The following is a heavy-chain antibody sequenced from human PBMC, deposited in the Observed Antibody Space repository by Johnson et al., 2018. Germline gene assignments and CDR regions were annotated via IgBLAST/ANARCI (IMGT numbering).Heavy chain of an antibody. CDR1: GYTFTSYD. V-gene: IGHV1-8*01. D-gene: IGHD4-17*01. CDR2: MSPKSGNT. J-gene: IGHJ3*02. Sequence: VQLVESGAEVKKPGASVKVSCKASGYTFTSYDINWVRQATGHGLEWMGWMSPKSGNTVYAQKFRDRVTMTRNISISPVYMGLSSLRSEDTAVYECGRNRGYGDIDNVLDIWGQGTMVTVSS. CDR3: GRNRGYGDIDNVLDI.